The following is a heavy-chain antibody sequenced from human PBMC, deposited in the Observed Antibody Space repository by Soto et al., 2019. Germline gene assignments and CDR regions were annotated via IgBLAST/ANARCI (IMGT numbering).Heavy chain of an antibody. J-gene: IGHJ6*02. V-gene: IGHV1-69*13. D-gene: IGHD1-26*01. CDR1: GGTFSSYP. CDR3: ARVGHVTNYGMAV. Sequence: ASVKVSCKASGGTFSSYPINWVRQAPGQGLEWMGGIIPFFGTSNIAQKFQGRVTIIADESTSTVYMELRGLRSEDTAVYYCARVGHVTNYGMAVWGQGTTVTV. CDR2: IIPFFGTS.